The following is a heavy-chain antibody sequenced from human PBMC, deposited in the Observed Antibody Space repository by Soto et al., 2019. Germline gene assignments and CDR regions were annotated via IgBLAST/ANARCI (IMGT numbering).Heavy chain of an antibody. D-gene: IGHD2-21*02. Sequence: PGGSLRLSCEVSGFTFSMYSMSWVRQSPGKGLEWVAKIPQDGVDGHYVDSVKGRFTISRDNGKNSLYLQLNNLRAEDTAVYYCARDHLILPAHDFFYGSDVWVRGATVTVSS. CDR2: IPQDGVDG. CDR3: ARDHLILPAHDFFYGSDV. V-gene: IGHV3-7*03. J-gene: IGHJ6*02. CDR1: GFTFSMYS.